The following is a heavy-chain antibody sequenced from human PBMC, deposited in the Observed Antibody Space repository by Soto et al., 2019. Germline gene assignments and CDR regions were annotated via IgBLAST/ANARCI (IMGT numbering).Heavy chain of an antibody. V-gene: IGHV3-49*05. D-gene: IGHD1-26*01. Sequence: EVQLVESGGGLVKPGRSLRLSCTTSGFTFTNYAMSWFRQAPGKGLEWVGLIKSKAYDETTEYAASVKGRFTISRDDSKSIAYPQMDSLKTEDTAMYYCSTVGKWALLRFGSDYWAQGILVTVSS. CDR3: STVGKWALLRFGSDY. CDR2: IKSKAYDETT. CDR1: GFTFTNYA. J-gene: IGHJ4*02.